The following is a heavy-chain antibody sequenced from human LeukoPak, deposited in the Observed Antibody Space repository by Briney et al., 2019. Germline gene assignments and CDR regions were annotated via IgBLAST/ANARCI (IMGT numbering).Heavy chain of an antibody. D-gene: IGHD3-10*01. CDR1: GFTVSSNY. CDR2: IYSGGST. V-gene: IGHV3-53*01. Sequence: GGSLRLSCAASGFTVSSNYMSWVRQAPGKGLEWVSVIYSGGSTLCADSVRGRFTISRDNSKNTFYLQMNSLRAEDTAVYYCARGVSYGSGSYIGDPWGQGTLVTGSS. J-gene: IGHJ5*02. CDR3: ARGVSYGSGSYIGDP.